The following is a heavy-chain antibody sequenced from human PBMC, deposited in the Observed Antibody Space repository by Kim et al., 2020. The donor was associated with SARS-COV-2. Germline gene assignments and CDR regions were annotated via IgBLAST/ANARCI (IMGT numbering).Heavy chain of an antibody. CDR1: GFTFSSYG. CDR3: AKDREGRITIFGVVARPSRGGRYYYYGMDV. J-gene: IGHJ6*02. V-gene: IGHV3-30*18. D-gene: IGHD3-3*01. CDR2: ISYDGSNK. Sequence: GGSLRLSCAASGFTFSSYGMHWVRQAPGKGLEWVAVISYDGSNKYYADSVKGRFTISRDNSKNTLYLQMNSLRAEDTAVYYCAKDREGRITIFGVVARPSRGGRYYYYGMDVWGQGTTVTVSS.